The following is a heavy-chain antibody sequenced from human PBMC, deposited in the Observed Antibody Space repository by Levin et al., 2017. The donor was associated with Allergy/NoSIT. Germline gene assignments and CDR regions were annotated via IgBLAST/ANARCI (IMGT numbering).Heavy chain of an antibody. V-gene: IGHV1-69*13. D-gene: IGHD2-2*01. CDR3: ARGFEDIVVVPAPGVLYYGMDV. CDR2: IIPIFGTA. CDR1: GGTFSSYA. Sequence: SVKVSCKASGGTFSSYAISWVRQAPGQGLEWMGGIIPIFGTANYAQKFQGRVTITADESTSTAYMELSSLRSEDTAVYYCARGFEDIVVVPAPGVLYYGMDVWGQGTTVTVSS. J-gene: IGHJ6*02.